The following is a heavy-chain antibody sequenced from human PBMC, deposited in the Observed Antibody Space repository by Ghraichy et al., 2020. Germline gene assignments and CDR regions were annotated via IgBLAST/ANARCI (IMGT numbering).Heavy chain of an antibody. V-gene: IGHV4-34*01. J-gene: IGHJ6*03. CDR2: INHSGST. Sequence: SETLSLTCAVYGGSFSGYYWSWIRQPPGKGLEWIGEINHSGSTNYNPSLKSRVTISVDTSMNQFSLKLSSVTAADTAVYYCARGPRITIFGVVPYYYYMDVWGKGTTVTVSS. CDR3: ARGPRITIFGVVPYYYYMDV. D-gene: IGHD3-3*01. CDR1: GGSFSGYY.